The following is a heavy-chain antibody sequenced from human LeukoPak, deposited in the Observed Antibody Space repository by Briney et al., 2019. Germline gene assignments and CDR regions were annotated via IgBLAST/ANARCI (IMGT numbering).Heavy chain of an antibody. CDR3: ARAGSYYYDSSGYYYFDY. D-gene: IGHD3-22*01. Sequence: GGSLRLSCAASGFTFSSYWMSWVRQAPGKGLEWVANIKQDGSEKYYVDSVKGRFTISRDNAKNSLYLQMNSLRAEDTAVYYCARAGSYYYDSSGYYYFDYWGQGTLVTVSS. V-gene: IGHV3-7*01. J-gene: IGHJ4*02. CDR2: IKQDGSEK. CDR1: GFTFSSYW.